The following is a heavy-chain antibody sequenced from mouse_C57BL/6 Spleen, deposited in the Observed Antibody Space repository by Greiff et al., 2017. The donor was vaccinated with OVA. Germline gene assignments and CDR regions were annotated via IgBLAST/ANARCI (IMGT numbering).Heavy chain of an antibody. CDR3: ARSYYDYDGDDY. V-gene: IGHV1-54*01. J-gene: IGHJ2*01. CDR1: GYAFTNYL. CDR2: INPGSGGT. Sequence: QVQLQQSGAELVRPGPSVKVSCKASGYAFTNYLIEWVKQRPGQGLEWIGVINPGSGGTNYNEKFKGKATLTADKSSSTAYMRLSSLTSEDSAVYFCARSYYDYDGDDYWGQGTTLTVSS. D-gene: IGHD2-4*01.